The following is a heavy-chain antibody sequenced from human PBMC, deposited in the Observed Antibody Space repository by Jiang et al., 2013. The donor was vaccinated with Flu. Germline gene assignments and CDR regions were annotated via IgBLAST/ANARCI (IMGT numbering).Heavy chain of an antibody. CDR3: ARDSPTTVVTPGYYGMDV. CDR1: GGTFSSYA. Sequence: VQLVESGAEVKKPGSSVKVSCKASGGTFSSYAISWVRQAPGQGLEWMGGIIPIFGTANYAQKFQGRVTITADESTSTAYMELSSLRSEDTAVYYCARDSPTTVVTPGYYGMDVWGQGTTVTVSS. D-gene: IGHD4-23*01. V-gene: IGHV1-69*01. CDR2: IIPIFGTA. J-gene: IGHJ6*02.